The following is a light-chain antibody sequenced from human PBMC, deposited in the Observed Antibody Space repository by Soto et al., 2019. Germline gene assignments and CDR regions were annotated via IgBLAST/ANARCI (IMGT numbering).Light chain of an antibody. CDR1: QSISDW. Sequence: DIQMTQPPSTLSASVGDRVTITCRASQSISDWLAWYQQIPGRAPKLLIYDASTLQSGVPSRFSGSGSGTELILTISSLQPDDSATYYCQEYKSATFGQGTKLQIK. CDR2: DAS. J-gene: IGKJ2*01. CDR3: QEYKSAT. V-gene: IGKV1-5*01.